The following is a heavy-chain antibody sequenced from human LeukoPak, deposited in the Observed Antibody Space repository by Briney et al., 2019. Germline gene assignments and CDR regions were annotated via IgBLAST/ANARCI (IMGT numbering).Heavy chain of an antibody. V-gene: IGHV1-69*06. CDR2: IIPIFGTA. CDR1: GGTFSSYA. CDR3: ARARYGFWSGYPNWFDP. D-gene: IGHD3-3*01. Sequence: SVKVSCKASGGTFSSYAISWVRQAPGQGLEWMGGIIPIFGTANYAQKFQGRVTITADKSTSTAYMELSSLRSEDTAVYYCARARYGFWSGYPNWFDPWGQGTLVTVSS. J-gene: IGHJ5*02.